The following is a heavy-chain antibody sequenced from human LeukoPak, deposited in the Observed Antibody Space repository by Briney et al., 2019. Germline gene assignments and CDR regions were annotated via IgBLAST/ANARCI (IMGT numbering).Heavy chain of an antibody. CDR1: GGTFSSYA. V-gene: IGHV1-69*04. CDR2: IIPILGIA. CDR3: ARWLGMDYYYMDV. Sequence: GASVKVSCKASGGTFSSYAISWVRQAPGQGLEWMGRIIPILGIANYAQKFQGRVTITRNTSISTAYMELSSLRSEDTAVYYCARWLGMDYYYMDVWGKGTTVTVSS. D-gene: IGHD1-14*01. J-gene: IGHJ6*03.